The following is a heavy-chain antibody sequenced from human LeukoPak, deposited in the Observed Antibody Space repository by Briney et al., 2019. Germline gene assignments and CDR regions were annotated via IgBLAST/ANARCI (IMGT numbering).Heavy chain of an antibody. CDR2: MNPNSGNT. J-gene: IGHJ4*02. CDR1: GYTFTSYD. V-gene: IGHV1-8*01. Sequence: ASXKVSCKASGYTFTSYDINWVRQATGQGLEWMGWMNPNSGNTGYAQEFKGRVTITRNTSISTAYMELSHLRFEDTAVYFCARSSELRRIDYWGQGTLVTVSS. D-gene: IGHD1-7*01. CDR3: ARSSELRRIDY.